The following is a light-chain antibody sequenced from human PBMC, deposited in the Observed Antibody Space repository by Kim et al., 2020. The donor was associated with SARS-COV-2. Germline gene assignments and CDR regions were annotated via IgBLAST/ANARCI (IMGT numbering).Light chain of an antibody. V-gene: IGLV7-46*01. CDR1: NGAVTTSHY. J-gene: IGLJ2*01. CDR3: LVSSKGARV. CDR2: DAT. Sequence: QAVVTQEPSLTVSPGGTVTLTCASSNGAVTTSHYPYWFQKRPGQAPRTLIYDATSRHSWTPARFSGSLLGGKAALTLSGAQPEDEADYYCLVSSKGARVFGGGTQLTVL.